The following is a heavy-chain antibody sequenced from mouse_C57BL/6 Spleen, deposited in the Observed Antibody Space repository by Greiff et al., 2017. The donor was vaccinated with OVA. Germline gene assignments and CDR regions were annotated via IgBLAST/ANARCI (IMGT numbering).Heavy chain of an antibody. CDR2: IDPENGDT. CDR1: GFNIKDDY. V-gene: IGHV14-4*01. D-gene: IGHD4-1*01. CDR3: TTLGRNY. Sequence: VQLQQSGAELVRPGASVKLSCTASGFNIKDDYMHWVKQRPEQGLEWIGWIDPENGDTEYASKFQGKATITADTSSNTAYLQPSSLTSEDTAVYYCTTLGRNYWGQGTTLTVSS. J-gene: IGHJ2*01.